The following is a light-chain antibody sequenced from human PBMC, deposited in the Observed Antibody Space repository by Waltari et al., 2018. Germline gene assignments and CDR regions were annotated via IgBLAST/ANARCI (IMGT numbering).Light chain of an antibody. V-gene: IGLV1-47*01. CDR1: SSNIGNIH. CDR2: RNN. CDR3: GGWDDSLNGWV. Sequence: QSVMTQPPSASGTPGQRVTISCSGSSSNIGNIHVSWYQQLPGAAPKLLIYRNNQRPSGVPDRFSVSKSGTSASLAISGLRSEDEADYYCGGWDDSLNGWVFGGGTKLTVL. J-gene: IGLJ3*02.